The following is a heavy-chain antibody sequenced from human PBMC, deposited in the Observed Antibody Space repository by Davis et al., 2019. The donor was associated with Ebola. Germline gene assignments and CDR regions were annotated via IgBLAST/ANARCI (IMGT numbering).Heavy chain of an antibody. Sequence: GGSLRLSCAASGFTFSSYSMNWVRQAPGKGLEWVSSISSSSSYIYYADSMKGRFTISRDNSKNSLYLQMTSLRAEDTAVYYCARAQAYRGYDAGFFDYWGQGTLVTVSS. CDR2: ISSSSSYI. V-gene: IGHV3-21*01. CDR3: ARAQAYRGYDAGFFDY. D-gene: IGHD5-12*01. J-gene: IGHJ4*02. CDR1: GFTFSSYS.